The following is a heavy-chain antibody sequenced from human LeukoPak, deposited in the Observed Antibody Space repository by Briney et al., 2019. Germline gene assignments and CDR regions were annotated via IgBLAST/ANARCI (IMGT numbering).Heavy chain of an antibody. CDR1: GGSFSGYY. V-gene: IGHV4-59*08. CDR2: IYYSGSP. J-gene: IGHJ4*02. Sequence: SETLSLTCAVYGGSFSGYYWSWIRQPPGKGLEWIGYIYYSGSPTYNPSLNSRVTISVDTSKNQFSLKLSPVTAADTAVYYCARSAADVDPALFDYWGQGTLVTVSS. CDR3: ARSAADVDPALFDY. D-gene: IGHD3/OR15-3a*01.